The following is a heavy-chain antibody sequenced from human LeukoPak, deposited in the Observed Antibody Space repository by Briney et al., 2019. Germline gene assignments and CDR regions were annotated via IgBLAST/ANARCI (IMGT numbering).Heavy chain of an antibody. Sequence: GESLKISCKASGYSFTSYWIGWVRHTPGKGLEWMGIIYPGDSDTRYSPSFRGQVTISADKSISTPYLQWSSLKASDSAMYYCATPTAEDAFDIWGQGTMVTVSS. J-gene: IGHJ3*02. CDR2: IYPGDSDT. V-gene: IGHV5-51*01. CDR1: GYSFTSYW. CDR3: ATPTAEDAFDI. D-gene: IGHD4-17*01.